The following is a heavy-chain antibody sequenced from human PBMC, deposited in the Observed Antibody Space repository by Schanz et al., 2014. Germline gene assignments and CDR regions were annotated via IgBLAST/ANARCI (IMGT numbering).Heavy chain of an antibody. D-gene: IGHD5-12*01. V-gene: IGHV4-61*02. CDR2: IYSRGSS. J-gene: IGHJ4*02. CDR3: ARGIGGYGANNYFDY. CDR1: GGSISSATYY. Sequence: QVQLQESGPGLVKPSQTLSLTCTVSGGSISSATYYWSWVRQPAGKGLEWIGRIYSRGSSTYNPSLKSRVPVSIDPSNNQFPLKLNSVTAADTAVYYCARGIGGYGANNYFDYWGQGTLVTVSS.